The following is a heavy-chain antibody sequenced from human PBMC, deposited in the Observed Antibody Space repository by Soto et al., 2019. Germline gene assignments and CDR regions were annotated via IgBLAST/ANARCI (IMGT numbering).Heavy chain of an antibody. CDR2: ISGSGGST. D-gene: IGHD1-26*01. Sequence: EVQLLESGGGLVQPGGYLRLSCAASGFTFSSYAMSWVRQAPGKGLEWVSAISGSGGSTYYADSVKGRFTISRDNSKNTLYLQMNRRRAEDTAVYYCANTYSGSYRDAFDIWGQGTMVTVSS. CDR1: GFTFSSYA. V-gene: IGHV3-23*01. CDR3: ANTYSGSYRDAFDI. J-gene: IGHJ3*02.